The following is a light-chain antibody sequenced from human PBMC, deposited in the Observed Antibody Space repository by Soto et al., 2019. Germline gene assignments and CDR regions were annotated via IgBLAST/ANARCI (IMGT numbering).Light chain of an antibody. CDR3: QQYNSYLALN. J-gene: IGKJ4*01. CDR2: GAS. Sequence: IQVTHAPASLSLYILDTVTITFRTSQTIATFLNWYQQKPGKAPKLLIYGASTLQSGVQSRFSGSGSGTEFTLTISSLQPDDFATYYCQQYNSYLALNFCGGSKVDVK. CDR1: QTIATF. V-gene: IGKV1-5*01.